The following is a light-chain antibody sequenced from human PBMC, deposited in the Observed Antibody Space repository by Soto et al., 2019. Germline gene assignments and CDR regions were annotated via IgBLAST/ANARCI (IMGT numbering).Light chain of an antibody. J-gene: IGKJ2*03. CDR1: QDIGNF. CDR2: DAP. CDR3: QQFDDVPYS. V-gene: IGKV1-33*01. Sequence: DIQMTQSPSSLSASVGDRVTISCQASQDIGNFLNWYQQKPGKAPKLLIYDAPSLQTGVQPGFSGSGSGTDFSFAISSLQPEEIATYFGQQFDDVPYSFGQGTKVAI.